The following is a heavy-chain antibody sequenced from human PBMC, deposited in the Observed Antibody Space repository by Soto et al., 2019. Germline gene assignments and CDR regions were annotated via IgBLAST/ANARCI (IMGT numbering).Heavy chain of an antibody. J-gene: IGHJ4*02. V-gene: IGHV1-69*02. CDR1: GGTFSSYT. CDR2: IIPILGIE. CDR3: ARAYDSSRYYFDY. D-gene: IGHD3-22*01. Sequence: QVQLVQSGAEVKKPGSSVKVSCKASGGTFSSYTISWVRQAPGQGLEWMGRIIPILGIENYAPKCQGRVTITGDKTKSTAYMELSRLRSEDTAVYYCARAYDSSRYYFDYWGQETLETVSS.